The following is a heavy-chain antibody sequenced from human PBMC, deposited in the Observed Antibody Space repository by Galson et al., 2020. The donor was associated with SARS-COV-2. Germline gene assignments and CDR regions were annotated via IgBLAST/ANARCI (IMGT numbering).Heavy chain of an antibody. CDR3: ARHNSSSSGWDLYYFDY. Sequence: SETLSLTCAVYGGSFSGYYWSWIRQPPGKGLEWIGEINHSGSTNYNPSLKSRVTISVDTSKNQFSLKLSSVTAADTAVYYCARHNSSSSGWDLYYFDYWGQGTLVTVSS. J-gene: IGHJ4*02. D-gene: IGHD6-6*01. CDR2: INHSGST. V-gene: IGHV4-34*01. CDR1: GGSFSGYY.